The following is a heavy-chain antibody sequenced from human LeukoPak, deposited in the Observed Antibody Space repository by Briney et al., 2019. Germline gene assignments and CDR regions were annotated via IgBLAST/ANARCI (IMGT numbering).Heavy chain of an antibody. J-gene: IGHJ4*02. CDR3: AAGGPWDLLRY. V-gene: IGHV4-4*07. Sequence: SETLSLTCTVSGGSISSYYWSWIWQPAGKGLEWIGRIYPSGSTNYNPSLKSRVTMSLDTSKNHLSLKLRSVTAADTAVYYCAAGGPWDLLRYWGQGTLVTVSS. CDR1: GGSISSYY. D-gene: IGHD1-26*01. CDR2: IYPSGST.